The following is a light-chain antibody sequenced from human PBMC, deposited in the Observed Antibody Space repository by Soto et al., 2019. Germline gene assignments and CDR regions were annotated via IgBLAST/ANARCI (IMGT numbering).Light chain of an antibody. CDR2: DVS. CDR3: CSYAGSLGV. CDR1: SSDVGGYNY. J-gene: IGLJ1*01. Sequence: QSALTQPRSVSGSPGQSVTISCTGTSSDVGGYNYVSWYQQHPGKAPKLMIYDVSKRPSGVPDRFSGSKSGNTASLTISGLQAEDEADYYFCSYAGSLGVFGTGTKLTVL. V-gene: IGLV2-11*01.